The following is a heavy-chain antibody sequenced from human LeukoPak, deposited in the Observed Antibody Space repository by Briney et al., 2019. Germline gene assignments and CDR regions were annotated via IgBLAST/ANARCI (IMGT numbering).Heavy chain of an antibody. J-gene: IGHJ4*02. V-gene: IGHV4-59*08. CDR2: VYYTGST. Sequence: KPSETLSLTCSVSGGSVSNSYWSWIRQPPRKGLEWIGYVYYTGSTNYNPSLKSRVTMFEDKSKTQFPWRLYSVTAGDTAVYYCARHLAYSSSSYFDYGGQGSLVTVSS. CDR1: GGSVSNSY. CDR3: ARHLAYSSSSYFDY. D-gene: IGHD6-6*01.